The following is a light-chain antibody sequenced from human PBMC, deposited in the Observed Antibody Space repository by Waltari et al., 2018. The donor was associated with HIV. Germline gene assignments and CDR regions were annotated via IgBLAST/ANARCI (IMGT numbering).Light chain of an antibody. J-gene: IGLJ2*01. V-gene: IGLV2-8*01. Sequence: QSALTQPPSASGSPGQSVTISCTGTSSDVGGYNYVSWYQQHPGKAPKLLIDEVSKRPSGVPDRCSVSKSGNTASLTVSGLQAEDEADYYCSSYAGSNNLVFGGGTNLTVL. CDR1: SSDVGGYNY. CDR3: SSYAGSNNLV. CDR2: EVS.